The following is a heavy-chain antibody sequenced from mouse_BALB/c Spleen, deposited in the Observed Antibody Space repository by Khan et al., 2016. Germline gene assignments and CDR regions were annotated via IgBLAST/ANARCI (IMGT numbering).Heavy chain of an antibody. CDR3: ARTARIKY. D-gene: IGHD1-2*01. V-gene: IGHV3-2*02. CDR1: GYSITSGYG. CDR2: ISYSGST. J-gene: IGHJ2*01. Sequence: EVQLQESGPGLVKPSQSLSLTCTVTGYSITSGYGWNWIRQFPGNKLEWMGYISYSGSTNYNPSLTSLISITRDTSKNQFFLQLNSVTTEDTATYYCARTARIKYWGQGTTLTVSS.